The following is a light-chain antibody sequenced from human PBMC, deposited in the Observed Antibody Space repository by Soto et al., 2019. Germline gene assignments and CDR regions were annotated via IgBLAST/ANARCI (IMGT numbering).Light chain of an antibody. CDR2: DAS. CDR1: QDISTS. V-gene: IGKV1-33*01. Sequence: DIQMTQSPSSLSASVGDRVTITCQASQDISTSLNWYQQKPGRAPKLLIYDASNLGTGVPSWFSGSGSGTDFTFTISSLQPEDIATYYCQHYHNLPITFGQGTRLEIK. CDR3: QHYHNLPIT. J-gene: IGKJ5*01.